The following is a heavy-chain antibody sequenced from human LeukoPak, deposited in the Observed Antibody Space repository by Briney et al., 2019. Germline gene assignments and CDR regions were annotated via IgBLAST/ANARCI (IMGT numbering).Heavy chain of an antibody. CDR3: ARDSVVPAANADY. D-gene: IGHD2-2*01. CDR2: ISAYSGNT. Sequence: ASVKVSCKASGYTFTSYGISWVRQAPGQGLEWMGWISAYSGNTNYAQKLQGRVAMTTDTSTSTAYVELGSLRTDDTAVYYCARDSVVPAANADYWGQGTLVTVSS. J-gene: IGHJ4*02. CDR1: GYTFTSYG. V-gene: IGHV1-18*04.